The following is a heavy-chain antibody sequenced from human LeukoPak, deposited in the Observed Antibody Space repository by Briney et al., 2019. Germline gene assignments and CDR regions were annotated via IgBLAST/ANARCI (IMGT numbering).Heavy chain of an antibody. D-gene: IGHD3-10*01. J-gene: IGHJ4*02. Sequence: GGSLRLSCVASGFTFDDYAMHWVRQAPGRGLEWVSGISWNSGSVGYADSVRGRFTISRDNAKDSLYLQMNSLRAEDYCAKGGYYGPGNYYITDFHYWGQGTLVTVSS. V-gene: IGHV3-9*01. CDR3: YYGPGNYYITDFHY. CDR1: GFTFDDYA. CDR2: ISWNSGSV.